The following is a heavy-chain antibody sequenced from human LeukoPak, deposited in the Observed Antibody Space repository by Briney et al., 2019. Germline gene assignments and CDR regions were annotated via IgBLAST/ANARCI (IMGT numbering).Heavy chain of an antibody. CDR2: IIPIFGTA. CDR3: ARGMDY. CDR1: GGTFSSYA. Sequence: SVKVSCKASGGTFSSYAISWVRQAPGQGLEWMGGIIPIFGTAKYAQRFQGRVTITRNTSISTAYMELSSLRSEDTAVYYCARGMDYWGQGTLVTVSS. V-gene: IGHV1-69*05. J-gene: IGHJ4*02.